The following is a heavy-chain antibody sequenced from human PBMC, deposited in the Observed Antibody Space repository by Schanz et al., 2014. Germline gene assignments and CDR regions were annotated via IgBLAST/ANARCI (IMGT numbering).Heavy chain of an antibody. V-gene: IGHV3-23*04. Sequence: EVQLVESGGSLVQPGGSLRLSCAASGFTFSTYAMTWVRQAPGKGLEWVSSISIRGGNTYYTDSVKGRFTISRDNSKNTLYLQMNSLRGDDTAIYYCVKGGTNTLDSWGQGTLVTVSS. CDR3: VKGGTNTLDS. CDR1: GFTFSTYA. CDR2: ISIRGGNT. J-gene: IGHJ4*02.